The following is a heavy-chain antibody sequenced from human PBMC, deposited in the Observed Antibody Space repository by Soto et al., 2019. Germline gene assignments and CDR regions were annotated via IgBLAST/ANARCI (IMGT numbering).Heavy chain of an antibody. CDR2: IYYSGST. CDR3: ARSVILTGGSYKGLIRLHYFDT. V-gene: IGHV4-30-4*01. CDR1: GGSISSGDYY. J-gene: IGHJ4*02. D-gene: IGHD3-9*01. Sequence: SETLSLTCTVSGGSISSGDYYWSWIRQPPGKGLEWIGYIYYSGSTYYNPSLKSRVTISVDGSKNQFSLKVNSVTAADTAVYYCARSVILTGGSYKGLIRLHYFDTWGPGTLVTVSS.